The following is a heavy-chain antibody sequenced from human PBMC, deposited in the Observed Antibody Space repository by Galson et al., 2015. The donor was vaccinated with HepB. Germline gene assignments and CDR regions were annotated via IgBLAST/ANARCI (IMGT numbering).Heavy chain of an antibody. Sequence: SLRLSCAASGFTFSNYAIHWVRQAPGKGLEWVAVISYDGSKKYYADSVKGRFTISRDNSKNTLYLQMNSLRAEDTAVYYCAKGDYSDSSGSYSWGQGTLVTVSS. J-gene: IGHJ4*02. D-gene: IGHD3-22*01. CDR2: ISYDGSKK. V-gene: IGHV3-30*18. CDR1: GFTFSNYA. CDR3: AKGDYSDSSGSYS.